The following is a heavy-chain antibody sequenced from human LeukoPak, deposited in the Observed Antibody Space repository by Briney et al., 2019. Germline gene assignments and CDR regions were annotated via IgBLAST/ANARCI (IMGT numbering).Heavy chain of an antibody. CDR1: GYTFTSYG. CDR2: IIPIFGTP. D-gene: IGHD5-12*01. Sequence: SVKVSCKASGYTFTSYGISWVRQAPGQGLEWMGGIIPIFGTPNYAQNFQGRVTITADESTSTAYMELSSLRYDDSAVYYCARESSSGYGSGNWFDPWGQGTLVTVSS. CDR3: ARESSSGYGSGNWFDP. J-gene: IGHJ5*02. V-gene: IGHV1-69*13.